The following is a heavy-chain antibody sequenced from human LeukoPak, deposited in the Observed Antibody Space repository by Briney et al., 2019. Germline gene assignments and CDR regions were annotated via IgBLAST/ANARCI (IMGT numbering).Heavy chain of an antibody. Sequence: TGGSLRLSCAASGFTFGSSVMNWVRQAPGKGLEWVSVITGSGGNTYYADSVKGRFTISKDNSKNTVYLQMSSLRVDDTAVYYCAKAASSSWPSYYYGMDVWGQGTTVTVSS. V-gene: IGHV3-23*01. CDR3: AKAASSSWPSYYYGMDV. CDR1: GFTFGSSV. D-gene: IGHD6-13*01. CDR2: ITGSGGNT. J-gene: IGHJ6*02.